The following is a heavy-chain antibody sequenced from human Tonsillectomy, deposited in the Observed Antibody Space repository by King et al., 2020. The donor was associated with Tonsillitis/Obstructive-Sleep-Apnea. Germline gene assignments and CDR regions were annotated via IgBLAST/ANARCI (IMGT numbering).Heavy chain of an antibody. CDR2: ISYDGSNK. J-gene: IGHJ4*02. D-gene: IGHD6-19*01. CDR1: GFTFSSYA. CDR3: ARDTIAVADIGAKPPGEAGFDY. Sequence: VQLVESGGGVVQPGRSLRLSCAASGFTFSSYAMHWVRQAPGKGLEWVALISYDGSNKHYADSVKGRFTISRDNSKNTLYLQMNSLRAEDTAVYYCARDTIAVADIGAKPPGEAGFDYLGQGTLVTVSS. V-gene: IGHV3-30*01.